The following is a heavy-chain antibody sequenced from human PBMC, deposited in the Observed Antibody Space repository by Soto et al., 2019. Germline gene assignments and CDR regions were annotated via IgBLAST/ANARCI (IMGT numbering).Heavy chain of an antibody. J-gene: IGHJ6*03. CDR2: IYYSGST. CDR3: ARRYDFWSGYLYYYYMDF. CDR1: GGSISSYY. V-gene: IGHV4-59*08. Sequence: PSETLSLTCTVSGGSISSYYWSWIRQPPGKGLEWIGYIYYSGSTNYNPSLKSRVTISVDTSKNQFSLKLSSVTAADTAVYYCARRYDFWSGYLYYYYMDFWGKGTMVTVSS. D-gene: IGHD3-3*01.